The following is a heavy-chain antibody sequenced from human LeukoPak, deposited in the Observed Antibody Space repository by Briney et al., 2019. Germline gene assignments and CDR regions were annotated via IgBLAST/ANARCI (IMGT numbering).Heavy chain of an antibody. V-gene: IGHV4-59*01. Sequence: SETLSLTCTVSGGSISSYYWSWIRQPPGEGLEWIGYIYSSGSTNYNPSLKSRVTIPVDTSKNQFSLKLSSVTAADTAVYYWARESGSGIHYWGQGPLVTVSS. D-gene: IGHD3-10*01. CDR3: ARESGSGIHY. CDR1: GGSISSYY. CDR2: IYSSGST. J-gene: IGHJ4*02.